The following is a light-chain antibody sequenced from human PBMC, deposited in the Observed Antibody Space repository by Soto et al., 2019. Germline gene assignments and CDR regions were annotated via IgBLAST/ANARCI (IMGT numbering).Light chain of an antibody. Sequence: MTHSPSSFSASTGYRVTITFRASQGISSYLAWYQQKPGKAPKLLIYKASTLKSGVPSRFSGSGSETEFTLSITGLQPEDSATYFCQQYKIRSTFGQGTKVDIK. V-gene: IGKV1-8*01. CDR1: QGISSY. J-gene: IGKJ1*01. CDR2: KAS. CDR3: QQYKIRST.